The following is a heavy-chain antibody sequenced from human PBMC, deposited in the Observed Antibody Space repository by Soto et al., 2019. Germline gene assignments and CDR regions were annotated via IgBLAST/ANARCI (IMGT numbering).Heavy chain of an antibody. CDR3: GTADRGTAAGGTVQ. J-gene: IGHJ4*02. CDR1: GFTLSTYW. D-gene: IGHD6-13*01. Sequence: EVQVVESGGGLVQPGGSLRLSCAASGFTLSTYWMTWVRQAPGKGLEWVANIKQDGSEKYYVDPVKGRFTVSRDNAKNSLYLQMNSLRTEDTAVYYCGTADRGTAAGGTVQWGQGTLVTVSS. V-gene: IGHV3-7*01. CDR2: IKQDGSEK.